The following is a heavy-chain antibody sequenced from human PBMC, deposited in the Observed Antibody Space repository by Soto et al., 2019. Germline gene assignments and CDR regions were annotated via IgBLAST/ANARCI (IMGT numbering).Heavy chain of an antibody. CDR2: IIPLFGTP. CDR1: GGIFSTYA. CDR3: ARDRDDYGSGNYYNRIDF. D-gene: IGHD3-10*01. V-gene: IGHV1-69*01. J-gene: IGHJ4*02. Sequence: QVQLVQSGAEVKKPGSLVKVSCKASGGIFSTYAISWLRQAPGQGLEWMGGIIPLFGTPNYAQRFQGRVTITADEATSTACMDLSRLRSEDTAVYYCARDRDDYGSGNYYNRIDFWGQGTLVTVSS.